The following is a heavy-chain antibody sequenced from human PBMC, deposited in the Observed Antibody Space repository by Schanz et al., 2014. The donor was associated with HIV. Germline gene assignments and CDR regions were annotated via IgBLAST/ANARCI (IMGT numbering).Heavy chain of an antibody. CDR1: TFTFNNYD. CDR2: ISYDGSNK. CDR3: AKAEDYGDYVVAFDI. Sequence: QVQLVESGGGLVQPGGSLRLSCAASTFTFNNYDMGWVRQAPGKGLEWVAVISYDGSNKYYADSVKGRFTISRDNSKNTLYLKMNSLRAEDTAVYYCAKAEDYGDYVVAFDIWGQGTMVTVSS. D-gene: IGHD4-17*01. V-gene: IGHV3-30*18. J-gene: IGHJ3*02.